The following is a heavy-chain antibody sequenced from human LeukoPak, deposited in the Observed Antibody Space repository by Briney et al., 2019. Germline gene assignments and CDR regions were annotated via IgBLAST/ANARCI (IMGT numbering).Heavy chain of an antibody. Sequence: AGGSLRLSCAASGFTFSSYELYWVRQAPGKGLEWISYISSSSTIIKYADSVRGRFTISRDDATESLYLQMSSLRADDTTIYYCGASRQYVGAFDIWGQGTLVTVSS. CDR2: ISSSSTII. J-gene: IGHJ3*02. V-gene: IGHV3-48*03. D-gene: IGHD3-16*01. CDR3: GASRQYVGAFDI. CDR1: GFTFSSYE.